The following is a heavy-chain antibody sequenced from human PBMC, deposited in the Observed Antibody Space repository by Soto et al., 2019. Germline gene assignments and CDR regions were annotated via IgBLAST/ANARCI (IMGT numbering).Heavy chain of an antibody. CDR3: ARRQGWYPYHFDY. CDR1: GYTFTSYD. V-gene: IGHV1-8*02. Sequence: ASVKVSCKASGYTFTSYDINWVRQATGQGPEWMGWMNPNSGNTGYAQKFQGRVTMTRNTSISTAYMELSSLRSEDTAVYYCARRQGWYPYHFDYWGQGTLVTVSS. J-gene: IGHJ4*02. CDR2: MNPNSGNT. D-gene: IGHD6-19*01.